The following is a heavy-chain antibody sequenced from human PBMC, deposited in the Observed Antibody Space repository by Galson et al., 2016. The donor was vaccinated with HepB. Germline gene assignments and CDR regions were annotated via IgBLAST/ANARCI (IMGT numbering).Heavy chain of an antibody. CDR2: IVPILGMS. V-gene: IGHV1-69*04. J-gene: IGHJ6*02. D-gene: IGHD6-19*01. CDR1: GGTFSSYA. Sequence: SVKVSCKASGGTFSSYAFSWVRQAPGQGLEWMGRIVPILGMSNYAQKFQGRVTITADKSTSTVNMELSSLRSEDTGVYYCARDAVAVAGTLHFYFYGMDVWGQGTTVTVSS. CDR3: ARDAVAVAGTLHFYFYGMDV.